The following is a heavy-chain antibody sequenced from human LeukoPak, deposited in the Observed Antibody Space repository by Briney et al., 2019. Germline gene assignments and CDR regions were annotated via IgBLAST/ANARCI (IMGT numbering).Heavy chain of an antibody. CDR1: GYTFTGYY. CDR3: ARVLYYDFWSGYYPLDY. V-gene: IGHV1-2*02. J-gene: IGHJ4*02. D-gene: IGHD3-3*01. Sequence: ASVKVSCKASGYTFTGYYMHWVRQAPGQGLGGRGGFNPNSGGTNYAQKFQGRVTMTRDTSISTAYMELSRLRSDDTAVYYCARVLYYDFWSGYYPLDYWGQGTLSPSPQ. CDR2: FNPNSGGT.